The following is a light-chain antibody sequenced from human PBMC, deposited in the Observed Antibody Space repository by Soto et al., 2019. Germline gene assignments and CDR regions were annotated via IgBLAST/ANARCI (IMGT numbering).Light chain of an antibody. CDR3: KQSHSIRWT. CDR2: AAS. CDR1: QSISRD. Sequence: DIQMTQSPSSLSASVGDRVTVTCRASQSISRDLNWYQQKPGKAPELLIYAASSLLSGVPSRFSGSGSGTEFTLTISSLQPGDFATYYCKQSHSIRWTFGPGTKVDTK. V-gene: IGKV1-39*01. J-gene: IGKJ1*01.